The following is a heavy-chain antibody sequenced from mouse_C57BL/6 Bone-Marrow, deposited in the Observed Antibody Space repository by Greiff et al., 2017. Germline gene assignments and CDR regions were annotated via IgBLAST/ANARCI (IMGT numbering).Heavy chain of an antibody. D-gene: IGHD3-1*01. CDR3: ARSGLTREVAMDY. Sequence: VQLQQPGAELVRPGTSVKLSCKASGYTFTSYWMHWVKQRSGQGLEWIGVIDPSDSYTNYNQKFKGKATLTVDTSSSTAYMQLSSLTSEDSAVYYCARSGLTREVAMDYWGQGTSVTVSS. CDR1: GYTFTSYW. J-gene: IGHJ4*01. CDR2: IDPSDSYT. V-gene: IGHV1-59*01.